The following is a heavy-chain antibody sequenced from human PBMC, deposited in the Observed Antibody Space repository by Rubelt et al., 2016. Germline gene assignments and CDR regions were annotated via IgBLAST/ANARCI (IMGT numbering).Heavy chain of an antibody. V-gene: IGHV4-59*08. CDR1: GFTFSSYW. D-gene: IGHD6-13*01. Sequence: VQLVESGGGLVKPGESLRLSCAASGFTFSSYWMSWIRQPPGKGLEWIGYIYYSGSTNYNPSLKSRVTISVDTSKNQFSLKLSSVTAADTAVYYCARRPTRAAGMDYYYGMDVWGQGTTVTVSS. CDR2: IYYSGST. J-gene: IGHJ6*02. CDR3: ARRPTRAAGMDYYYGMDV.